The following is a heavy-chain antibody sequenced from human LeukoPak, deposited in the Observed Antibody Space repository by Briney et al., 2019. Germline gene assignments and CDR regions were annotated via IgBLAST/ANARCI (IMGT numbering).Heavy chain of an antibody. CDR2: INHSGST. V-gene: IGHV4-34*01. CDR3: ARGLYCSGGSCSAYFDY. CDR1: GGSFSGYY. J-gene: IGHJ4*02. D-gene: IGHD2-15*01. Sequence: PSETLSLTCAVYGGSFSGYYWSWIRQPPGKGLEWIGEINHSGSTNYNPSLKSRVTISVDTSKNQFSLKLSSVTAADTAVYYCARGLYCSGGSCSAYFDYWGQGTLVTVSS.